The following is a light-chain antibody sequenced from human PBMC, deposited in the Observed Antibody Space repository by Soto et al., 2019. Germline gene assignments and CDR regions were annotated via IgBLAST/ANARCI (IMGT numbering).Light chain of an antibody. CDR2: DDS. CDR3: QVWDTSDQVV. Sequence: SYELTQPPSVSVAPGQTARINCGGNNIGSKTVHWYQQKPGKAPVLVVYDDSDRTSGIPERISGSNSANTATLTNSRVEAGDEADYYCQVWDTSDQVVFCVGTKHTVL. J-gene: IGLJ2*01. V-gene: IGLV3-21*02. CDR1: NIGSKT.